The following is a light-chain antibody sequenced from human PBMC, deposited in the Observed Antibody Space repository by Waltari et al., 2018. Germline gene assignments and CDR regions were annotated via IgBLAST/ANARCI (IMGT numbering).Light chain of an antibody. CDR2: WAS. V-gene: IGKV4-1*01. J-gene: IGKJ3*01. Sequence: DIVMTQSPDSLAVSLGERPTISCKPSQSVFYNATNKNYLTWYQQKPGQPPKVLIYWASTRDSGVPDRFSGSGSGTDFTLTISGLQAEDVAVYYCQLYYSNPPFFTFGPGTKVDIK. CDR1: QSVFYNATNKNY. CDR3: QLYYSNPPFFT.